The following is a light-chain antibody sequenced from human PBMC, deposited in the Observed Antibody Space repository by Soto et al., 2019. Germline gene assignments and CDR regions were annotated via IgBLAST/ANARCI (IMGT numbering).Light chain of an antibody. CDR3: NSYTGSSTYV. Sequence: QSALTQPPSVSESPGQSVAISCTGTSSDVGSYNRVSWYQQPPGAAPKLMIYEVSNRPSGVPDRFSGSKSGNTASLTISGLQAEDGADYYCNSYTGSSTYVFGTGTKVTVL. J-gene: IGLJ1*01. V-gene: IGLV2-18*02. CDR2: EVS. CDR1: SSDVGSYNR.